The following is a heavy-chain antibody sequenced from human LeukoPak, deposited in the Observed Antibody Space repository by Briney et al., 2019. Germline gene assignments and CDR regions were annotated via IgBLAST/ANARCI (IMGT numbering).Heavy chain of an antibody. J-gene: IGHJ4*02. D-gene: IGHD3-10*01. V-gene: IGHV3-53*01. CDR1: GFTVSNNY. Sequence: PGGSLRLSCAASGFTVSNNYMNWVRQAPGKGLEWVSVIYSGGSTYYADSVKGRFTISRDNAKNSLYLQMNSLRAEDTAVYYCARDGVRGVRTIAYWGQGTLVTVSS. CDR2: IYSGGST. CDR3: ARDGVRGVRTIAY.